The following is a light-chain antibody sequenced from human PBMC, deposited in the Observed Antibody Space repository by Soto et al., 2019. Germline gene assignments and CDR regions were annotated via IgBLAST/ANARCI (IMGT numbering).Light chain of an antibody. CDR2: RNN. CDR1: SSNIGSNY. Sequence: QSVLTQPPSASGTPGQRVTISCSGSSSNIGSNYVYWYQQLPGTAPKLLIYRNNQRPSGVPDRFSGSKSGTSASLAISGLRSEDEADYYCSSFASSSTLVLFGGGTKVTVL. CDR3: SSFASSSTLVL. J-gene: IGLJ2*01. V-gene: IGLV1-47*01.